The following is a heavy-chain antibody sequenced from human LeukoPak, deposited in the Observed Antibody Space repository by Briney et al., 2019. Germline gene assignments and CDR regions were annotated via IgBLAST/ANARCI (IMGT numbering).Heavy chain of an antibody. CDR2: ISWNSGNM. Sequence: GGSLRLSCAGSGFTFYDYAMHWVRQTPGKGLGWVSGISWNSGNMPYADCVGGRFTIPIDNAKNSLSLQMNRLSDETTAVYYCAKHAYGGANCFYYMDVWGKGTTVTVSS. J-gene: IGHJ6*03. D-gene: IGHD2-21*01. V-gene: IGHV3-9*01. CDR3: AKHAYGGANCFYYMDV. CDR1: GFTFYDYA.